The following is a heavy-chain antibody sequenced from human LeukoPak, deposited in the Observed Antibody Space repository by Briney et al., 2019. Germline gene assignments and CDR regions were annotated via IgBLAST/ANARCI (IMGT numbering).Heavy chain of an antibody. J-gene: IGHJ4*02. D-gene: IGHD3-22*01. V-gene: IGHV1-2*02. CDR1: GYTFTGYY. CDR3: ARDGGYYYDSSGNFDY. Sequence: ASVKVSCKASGYTFTGYYMHWVRQAPGQGLEWMGWINPNSGGTNYAQTFQGRVTMTRDTSISTAYMELSRLRSDDTAVYYCARDGGYYYDSSGNFDYWGQGTLVTVSS. CDR2: INPNSGGT.